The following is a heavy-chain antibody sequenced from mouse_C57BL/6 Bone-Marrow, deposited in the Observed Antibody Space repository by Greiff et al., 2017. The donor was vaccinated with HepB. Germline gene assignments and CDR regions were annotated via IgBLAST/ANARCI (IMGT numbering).Heavy chain of an antibody. Sequence: QVQLKESGAELMKPGASVKLSCKATGYTFTGYWIAWVKQRPGHGLEWIGEILPGSGSTNYNEKFKGKATFTADTSSNTAYMQLSSLTTEDSAIYCCASPSIYYYGSSYGFDVWGTGTTVTVSS. CDR1: GYTFTGYW. D-gene: IGHD1-1*01. CDR2: ILPGSGST. CDR3: ASPSIYYYGSSYGFDV. V-gene: IGHV1-9*01. J-gene: IGHJ1*03.